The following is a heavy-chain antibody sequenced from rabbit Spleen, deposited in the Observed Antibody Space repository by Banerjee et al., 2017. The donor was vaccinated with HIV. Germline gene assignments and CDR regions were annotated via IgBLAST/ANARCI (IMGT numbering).Heavy chain of an antibody. Sequence: QLEESGGDLVKPEGSLTLSCKASGFAFSTYYMSWVRQAPGKGLEWIGIIYAARGTTDYASWVNGRFTISSDNAQSTVDLKMTSLTAADTATYFCARDVDTIYFRFSLWGPGTLVTVS. CDR2: IYAARGTT. V-gene: IGHV1S7*01. CDR3: ARDVDTIYFRFSL. CDR1: GFAFSTYY. J-gene: IGHJ4*01. D-gene: IGHD1-1*01.